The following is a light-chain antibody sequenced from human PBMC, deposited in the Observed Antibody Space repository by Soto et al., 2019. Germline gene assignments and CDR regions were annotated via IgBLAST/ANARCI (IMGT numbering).Light chain of an antibody. CDR1: SSDVGGYNY. CDR3: AAWDDSLSGPRV. V-gene: IGLV2-14*01. J-gene: IGLJ2*01. CDR2: EVS. Sequence: QSALTQPASVSGSPGQSITISCTGTSSDVGGYNYVSWYQQHPGKAPKLMIYEVSNRPSGVSNRFSGSKSGNTASLTISGLQAEDEADYYCAAWDDSLSGPRVFGGGTKLTVL.